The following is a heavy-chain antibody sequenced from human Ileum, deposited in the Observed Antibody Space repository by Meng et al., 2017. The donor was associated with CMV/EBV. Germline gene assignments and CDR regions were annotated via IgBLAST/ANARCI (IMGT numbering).Heavy chain of an antibody. CDR2: ISSSSSYI. D-gene: IGHD4-11*01. CDR1: GFTFSSYS. Sequence: GESLKISCAASGFTFSSYSMNWVRQAPGKGLEWVSSISSSSSYIYYADSVKGRFTISRDNAKNSLYLHMNSLRAEDTAVYYCARDGDYKLDYWGQGTLVTVSS. CDR3: ARDGDYKLDY. J-gene: IGHJ4*02. V-gene: IGHV3-21*01.